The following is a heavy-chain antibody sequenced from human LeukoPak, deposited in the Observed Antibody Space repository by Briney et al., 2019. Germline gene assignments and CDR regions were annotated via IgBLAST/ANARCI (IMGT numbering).Heavy chain of an antibody. CDR2: IYSGGST. Sequence: GGSLRLSCAASGFTVSSNYMSWVRQAPGKGLEWVSVIYSGGSTYYADSVKGRFTISRDNSKNTLYLQMNSLRAEDTAVYYCAGRLGATTGYFDYWGQGTLVTVSS. D-gene: IGHD1-26*01. V-gene: IGHV3-66*01. J-gene: IGHJ4*02. CDR1: GFTVSSNY. CDR3: AGRLGATTGYFDY.